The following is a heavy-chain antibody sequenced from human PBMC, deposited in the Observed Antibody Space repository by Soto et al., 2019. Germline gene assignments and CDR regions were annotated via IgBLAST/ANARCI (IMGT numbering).Heavy chain of an antibody. CDR3: ARGGSGWPFDY. CDR1: GFTLSSYG. J-gene: IGHJ4*02. D-gene: IGHD6-19*01. CDR2: IWYDGSNK. Sequence: GGSLRLSCAASGFTLSSYGMHWVRQAPGKGLEWVAVIWYDGSNKYYADSVKGRFTISRDNSKNTLYLQMNSLRAEDTAVYYCARGGSGWPFDYWGQGTLVTVSS. V-gene: IGHV3-33*01.